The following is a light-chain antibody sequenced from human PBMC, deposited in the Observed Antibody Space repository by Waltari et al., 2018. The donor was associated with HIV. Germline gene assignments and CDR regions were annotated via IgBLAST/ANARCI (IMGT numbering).Light chain of an antibody. CDR3: QQRSHWPLN. Sequence: ETVLTQSPARLSLSPGERATPSCRANPGVMDFFALYRQTPGQPPSLLLYAASTRATGTPARFSGSGSGTDFTLTISSLEPEDFAVYYCQQRSHWPLNFGGGTKVEMK. J-gene: IGKJ4*01. CDR2: AAS. V-gene: IGKV3-11*01. CDR1: PGVMDF.